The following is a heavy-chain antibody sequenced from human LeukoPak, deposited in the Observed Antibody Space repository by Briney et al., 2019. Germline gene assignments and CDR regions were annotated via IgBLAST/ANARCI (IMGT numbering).Heavy chain of an antibody. D-gene: IGHD4-23*01. Sequence: GGSLRLSCAASGFTFGTYEMNWVRQAPGKGLEWVSYISISGSTIYYADSVKGRFTISRDNAKNPLYLQMNSLRAEDTAVYYCARVHYFYGGNSEVYFDYWGQGTLVTVSS. CDR1: GFTFGTYE. CDR3: ARVHYFYGGNSEVYFDY. V-gene: IGHV3-48*03. CDR2: ISISGSTI. J-gene: IGHJ4*02.